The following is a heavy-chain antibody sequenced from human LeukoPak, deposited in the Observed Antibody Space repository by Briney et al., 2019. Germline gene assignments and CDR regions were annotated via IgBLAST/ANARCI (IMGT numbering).Heavy chain of an antibody. CDR2: ISSSSSYI. CDR1: GFTFSSYS. J-gene: IGHJ4*02. CDR3: ARGRIAVAGRFDY. V-gene: IGHV3-21*01. Sequence: GGSLRLSCAASGFTFSSYSMNWVRQAPGKGLEWVLSISSSSSYIYYADSVKGRFTISRDNAKNSLYLQMNSLRAEDTAVYYCARGRIAVAGRFDYWGQGTLVTVSS. D-gene: IGHD6-19*01.